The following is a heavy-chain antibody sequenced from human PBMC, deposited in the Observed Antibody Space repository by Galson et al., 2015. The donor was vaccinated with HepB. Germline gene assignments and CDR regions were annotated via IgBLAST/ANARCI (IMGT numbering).Heavy chain of an antibody. D-gene: IGHD5-18*01. CDR2: MNAGNGNT. V-gene: IGHV1-3*01. Sequence: SVKVSCKASGYTFTSYAMHWVRQAPGQRLGWMGWMNAGNGNTKYSQKFQGRVTITRDTSASTAYMDLSSLRSEDTAIYYCARARIQLWSDDAFDIWGQGTMVTVSS. CDR3: ARARIQLWSDDAFDI. J-gene: IGHJ3*02. CDR1: GYTFTSYA.